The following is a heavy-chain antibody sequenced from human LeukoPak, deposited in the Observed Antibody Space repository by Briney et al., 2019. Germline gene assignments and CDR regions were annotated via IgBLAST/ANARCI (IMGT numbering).Heavy chain of an antibody. CDR3: ANPGYSSGGIGI. Sequence: PGGSLRLSCAASGFTFDDYAMHWVRQAPGKGLEWVSGISWNSGSIGYADSVKGRFTISRDNAKNSLYLQMNSLRAEDTAVYYCANPGYSSGGIGIWGQGTMVTVSS. V-gene: IGHV3-9*01. D-gene: IGHD2-8*02. CDR1: GFTFDDYA. J-gene: IGHJ3*02. CDR2: ISWNSGSI.